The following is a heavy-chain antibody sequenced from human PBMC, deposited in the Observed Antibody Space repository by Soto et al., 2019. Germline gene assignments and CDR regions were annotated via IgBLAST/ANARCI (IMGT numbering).Heavy chain of an antibody. CDR3: ARLPEGRELSHAGEFDY. D-gene: IGHD1-26*01. CDR2: IYYSGST. Sequence: SETLSLTCTVSGGSISSSSYYWGWIRQPPGKGLEWIGSIYYSGSTYYNPSLKSRVTISVDTSKNQFSLKLSSVTAADTAVYYCARLPEGRELSHAGEFDYWGQGTLVTVSS. CDR1: GGSISSSSYY. V-gene: IGHV4-39*01. J-gene: IGHJ4*02.